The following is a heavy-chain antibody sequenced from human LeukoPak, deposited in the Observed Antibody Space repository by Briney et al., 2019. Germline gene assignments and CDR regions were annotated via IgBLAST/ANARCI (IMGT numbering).Heavy chain of an antibody. J-gene: IGHJ5*02. CDR2: MNPNSGNT. V-gene: IGHV1-8*01. CDR1: GYTFTSYD. CDR3: ARKPIVDTALNWFDP. D-gene: IGHD5-18*01. Sequence: VASVKVSCKASGYTFTSYDINWVRQATGQGLEWMGWMNPNSGNTGYAQKFQGSVTMTRNTSISTAYMELSSLRSEDTAVYYCARKPIVDTALNWFDPWGQGTLVTVSS.